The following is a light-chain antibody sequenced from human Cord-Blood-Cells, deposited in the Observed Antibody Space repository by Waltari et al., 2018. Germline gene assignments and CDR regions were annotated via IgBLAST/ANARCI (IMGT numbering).Light chain of an antibody. CDR2: DVS. Sequence: QSALTQPRSVSGSPGQSVTISCTGPSSAVGGSNHVSWYQQHPGKAPKLMIYDVSKRPSGVTDRVSGSKSGNTASLTISGLQAEDEADYYGCSYAGSYTWVFGGGTKLTVL. V-gene: IGLV2-11*01. J-gene: IGLJ3*02. CDR1: SSAVGGSNH. CDR3: CSYAGSYTWV.